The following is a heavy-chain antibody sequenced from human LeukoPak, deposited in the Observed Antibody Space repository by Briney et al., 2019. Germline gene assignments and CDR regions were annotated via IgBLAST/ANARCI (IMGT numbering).Heavy chain of an antibody. CDR3: TRRGSRDGYSLFDY. CDR2: IYTSGST. Sequence: SETLSLTCTVSGGSTSSYYWSWIRQPAGKGLEWIGRIYTSGSTNYNPSLKSRVTISVDTSKNQFSLKLSSVTAADTAVYYCTRRGSRDGYSLFDYWGQGTLVTVSS. J-gene: IGHJ4*02. D-gene: IGHD5-24*01. CDR1: GGSTSSYY. V-gene: IGHV4-4*07.